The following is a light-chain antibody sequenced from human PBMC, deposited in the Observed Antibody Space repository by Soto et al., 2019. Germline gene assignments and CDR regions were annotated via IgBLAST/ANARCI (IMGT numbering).Light chain of an antibody. V-gene: IGKV2-30*01. Sequence: DVVMTQSPLSLPVTLGQPASISCRSSQSLVYSDGNTYLNWFQQRPGQSPRRLNYRVSNRDSGVPDRSSGSGSVNGFTMNISREEAADVGIYYCLRGTHWPWTFGHGTKVEIK. CDR1: QSLVYSDGNTY. J-gene: IGKJ1*01. CDR2: RVS. CDR3: LRGTHWPWT.